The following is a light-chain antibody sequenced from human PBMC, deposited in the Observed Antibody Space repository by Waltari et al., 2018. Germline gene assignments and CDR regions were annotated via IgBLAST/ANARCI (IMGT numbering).Light chain of an antibody. J-gene: IGKJ1*01. Sequence: EIVFTQSPATLSLSRGERATLSCRASQSVDRTLAWYQQKPGQAPRLLMYGASSRATGTPDRFSGSGSGTDFSHTISRLEPEDFAVYYCQHYVRLPATFGQGTKVEIK. V-gene: IGKV3-20*01. CDR2: GAS. CDR1: QSVDRT. CDR3: QHYVRLPAT.